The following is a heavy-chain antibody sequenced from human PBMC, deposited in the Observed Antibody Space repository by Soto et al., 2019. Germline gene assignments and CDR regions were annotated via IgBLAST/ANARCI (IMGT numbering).Heavy chain of an antibody. J-gene: IGHJ4*02. CDR1: GFSLSTYGVG. CDR2: IYWDDDK. CDR3: AHRLQHDSSGYWTFDY. Sequence: QITLKESGPTLVKPTQTLTLTCTFSGFSLSTYGVGVGWIRQPPGKALEWLALIYWDDDKRYSPSLKTRLTITXXTXKXLVVLTMSNTDPVDTATYYCAHRLQHDSSGYWTFDYWGQGTLVTVSS. V-gene: IGHV2-5*02. D-gene: IGHD3-22*01.